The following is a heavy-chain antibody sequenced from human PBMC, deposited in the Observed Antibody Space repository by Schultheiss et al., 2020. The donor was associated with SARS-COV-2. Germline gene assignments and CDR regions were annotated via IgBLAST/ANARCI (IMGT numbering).Heavy chain of an antibody. J-gene: IGHJ5*02. CDR2: ITSSSSYI. D-gene: IGHD1-7*01. CDR1: GFTFSSYS. V-gene: IGHV3-21*01. Sequence: GGSLRLSCAASGFTFSSYSMNWVRQAPGKGLEWVSSITSSSSYIYHADSVKGRFTISRDNAKNSLYLQMNSLRAEDTAVYYCARAKDPNWNYARPFDPWGQGTLVTVSS. CDR3: ARAKDPNWNYARPFDP.